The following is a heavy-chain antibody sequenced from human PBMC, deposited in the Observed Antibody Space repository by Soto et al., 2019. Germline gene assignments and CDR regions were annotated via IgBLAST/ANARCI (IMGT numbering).Heavy chain of an antibody. J-gene: IGHJ4*02. CDR3: ASHPADYYDSSGYYPYYFDY. Sequence: GESLKISCKGSGYSFTSYWIGWVRQMPGKGLEWMGIIYPGDSDTRYSPSFQGQVTISADKSISTAYLQWSSLKASDTAMYNCASHPADYYDSSGYYPYYFDYWGQGPLVTVSS. CDR1: GYSFTSYW. D-gene: IGHD3-22*01. V-gene: IGHV5-51*01. CDR2: IYPGDSDT.